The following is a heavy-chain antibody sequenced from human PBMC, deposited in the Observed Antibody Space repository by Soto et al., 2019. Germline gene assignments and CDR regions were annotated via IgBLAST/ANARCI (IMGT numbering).Heavy chain of an antibody. D-gene: IGHD3-9*01. CDR2: IIPIFGTA. Sequence: SVKVSCKASGGTFSSYAISWVRQAPGQGLEWMGGIIPIFGTADYAQKFQGTATITADKSTSTAYMELSSQRSEDTAVYYFARALNPGAYYVILTGYNSRGQGTLVTVPA. CDR3: ARALNPGAYYVILTGYNS. CDR1: GGTFSSYA. V-gene: IGHV1-69*06. J-gene: IGHJ5*01.